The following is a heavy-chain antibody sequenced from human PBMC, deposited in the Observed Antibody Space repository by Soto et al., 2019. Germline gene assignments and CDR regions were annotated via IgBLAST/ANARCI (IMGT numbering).Heavy chain of an antibody. Sequence: GTLELTCTVSGESFTFSGYYWSWIRQPPGKGLEWIGEINHSGSTNYNPSLESRVTISLDTSKNQFSLDLTSVTAADTAVDDVVRGRIPRLRLVECESWRQGNLLT. CDR3: VRGRIPRLRLVECES. V-gene: IGHV4-34*01. CDR1: GESFTFSGYY. D-gene: IGHD5-12*01. J-gene: IGHJ4*02. CDR2: INHSGST.